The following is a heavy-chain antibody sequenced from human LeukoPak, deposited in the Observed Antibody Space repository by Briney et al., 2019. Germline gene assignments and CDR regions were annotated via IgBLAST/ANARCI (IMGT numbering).Heavy chain of an antibody. D-gene: IGHD4-11*01. Sequence: ASVKVSRKASGYIFSDYYIHWVRQAPGQGLEWMGWINPNSGGTNHAQKFQGRVTMTRDTSISTAYMELSRLNSDDTAVYYCARALSNLRLYYFDSWGQGTLVTVSS. CDR1: GYIFSDYY. V-gene: IGHV1-2*02. CDR3: ARALSNLRLYYFDS. J-gene: IGHJ4*01. CDR2: INPNSGGT.